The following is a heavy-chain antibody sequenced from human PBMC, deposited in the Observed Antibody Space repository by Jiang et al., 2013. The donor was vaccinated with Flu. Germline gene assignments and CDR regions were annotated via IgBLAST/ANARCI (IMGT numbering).Heavy chain of an antibody. CDR1: GGSISSGDYY. D-gene: IGHD3-3*01. CDR2: IYYSGST. V-gene: IGHV4-30-4*01. Sequence: GLVKPSQTLSLTCTVSGGSISSGDYYWSWIRQPPGKGLEWIGYIYYSGSTYYNPSLKSRVTISVDTSKNQFSLKLSSVTAADTAVYYCARATFAETPPDFRFLEWLGWFDPWGQGTLVTVSS. J-gene: IGHJ5*02. CDR3: ARATFAETPPDFRFLEWLGWFDP.